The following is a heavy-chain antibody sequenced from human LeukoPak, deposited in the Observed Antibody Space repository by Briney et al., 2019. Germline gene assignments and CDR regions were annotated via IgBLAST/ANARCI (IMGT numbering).Heavy chain of an antibody. CDR2: INHSGST. V-gene: IGHV4-34*01. J-gene: IGHJ4*02. CDR3: ARVRITMVRGAKYYFDY. D-gene: IGHD3-10*01. CDR1: GGSISSYF. Sequence: SETLSLTCTVSGGSISSYFWSWIRQPPGKGLEWIGEINHSGSTNYNPSLKSRVTISVDTSKNQFSLKLSSVTAADTAVYYCARVRITMVRGAKYYFDYWGQGTLVTVSS.